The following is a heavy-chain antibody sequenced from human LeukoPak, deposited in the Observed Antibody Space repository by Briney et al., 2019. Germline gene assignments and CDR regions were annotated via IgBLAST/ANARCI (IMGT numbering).Heavy chain of an antibody. CDR3: ARDRKWSYDAFDI. D-gene: IGHD1-26*01. J-gene: IGHJ3*02. CDR2: IYYSGST. CDR1: GGSISSYY. V-gene: IGHV4-59*01. Sequence: SETLSLTCTVSGGSISSYYWSWIRQPPGKGLEGIGYIYYSGSTNYNPSLKSRVTISVDTSKNQFSLKLSSVTAADTAVYYCARDRKWSYDAFDIWGQGTMVTVSS.